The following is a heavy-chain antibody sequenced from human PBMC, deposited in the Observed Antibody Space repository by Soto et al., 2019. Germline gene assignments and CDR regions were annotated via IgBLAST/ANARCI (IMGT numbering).Heavy chain of an antibody. V-gene: IGHV3-72*01. Sequence: GGSLRLSCAGSGLTLSDHYIDWVRQASGKGLEWVGRSRDKPQGYSTAYAASVKGRFTTSRDESKNSAYLQMNSLKTEDTAVYYCVRATYLSDSSGYTRCLDYWGQGTLVTVSS. CDR2: SRDKPQGYST. CDR3: VRATYLSDSSGYTRCLDY. J-gene: IGHJ4*02. CDR1: GLTLSDHY. D-gene: IGHD3-22*01.